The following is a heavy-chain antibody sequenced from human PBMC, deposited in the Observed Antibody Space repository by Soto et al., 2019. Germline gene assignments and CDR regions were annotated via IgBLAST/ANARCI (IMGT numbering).Heavy chain of an antibody. CDR1: GFSFSSYT. D-gene: IGHD1-26*01. J-gene: IGHJ5*01. CDR3: AKDRMGASGWFES. CDR2: VSGNGGNT. Sequence: PGGSLRLSCVASGFSFSSYTMNWVRQAPGKGLEWVSGVSGNGGNTYYADSVKGRFSISRDNSKNTLYLQLNSLRAEDTAIYYCAKDRMGASGWFESWGQGTPVTVSS. V-gene: IGHV3-23*01.